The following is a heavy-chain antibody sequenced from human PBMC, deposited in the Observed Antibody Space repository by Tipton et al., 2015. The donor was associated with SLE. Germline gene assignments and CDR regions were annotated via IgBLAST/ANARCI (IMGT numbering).Heavy chain of an antibody. CDR3: AVRSRITMVQGVFDY. D-gene: IGHD3-10*01. V-gene: IGHV3-66*02. J-gene: IGHJ4*02. Sequence: SLRLSCAASGFTVSSNYMSWVRQAPGKGLEWVSVIYSVGSTYYADSVKGRFTISRDNSKNTLYLQMNSLRAEDTAVYYCAVRSRITMVQGVFDYWGQGTLVTVSS. CDR2: IYSVGST. CDR1: GFTVSSNY.